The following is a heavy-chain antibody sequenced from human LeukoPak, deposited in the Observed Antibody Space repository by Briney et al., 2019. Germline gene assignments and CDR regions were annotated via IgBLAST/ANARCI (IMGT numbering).Heavy chain of an antibody. CDR1: GFTFSSYG. CDR3: ARDGSAGPTFDY. V-gene: IGHV3-30*02. D-gene: IGHD6-25*01. J-gene: IGHJ4*02. CDR2: IRYDGSNK. Sequence: GGSLRLSCAASGFTFSSYGMHWVRQAPGKGLEWVAFIRYDGSNKYYADSVKGRFTISRDNSKNTLYLQMNSLRVDDTAVYYCARDGSAGPTFDYWGQGTLVTVSS.